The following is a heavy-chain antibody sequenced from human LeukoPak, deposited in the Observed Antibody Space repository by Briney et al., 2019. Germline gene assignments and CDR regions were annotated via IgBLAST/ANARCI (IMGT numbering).Heavy chain of an antibody. CDR2: ISGSGGST. CDR3: AKAVHSGGY. J-gene: IGHJ4*02. V-gene: IGHV3-23*01. CDR1: GFPLHRYA. D-gene: IGHD2-15*01. Sequence: PGGSLTLPCTASGFPLHRYAMSWPRQATGKGLEWVSAISGSGGSTYYADSVKGRFTISRDNSKNTLYLQMNSLRAEDTAVYYCAKAVHSGGYWGQGTLVTVSS.